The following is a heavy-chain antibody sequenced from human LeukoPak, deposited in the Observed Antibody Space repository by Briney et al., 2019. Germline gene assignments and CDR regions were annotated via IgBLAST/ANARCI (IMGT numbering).Heavy chain of an antibody. CDR2: MYYSGNT. Sequence: ETLSLTCSVSGGSLSIDTYYWGWIRQPPGKGLEWIGTMYYSGNTDYNPSLKSRVTISVDTSKNQFSLKLSSVTAADTAVYYCARFIAAAGYRFWGQGTLVTVSS. V-gene: IGHV4-39*01. D-gene: IGHD6-13*01. CDR1: GGSLSIDTYY. CDR3: ARFIAAAGYRF. J-gene: IGHJ4*02.